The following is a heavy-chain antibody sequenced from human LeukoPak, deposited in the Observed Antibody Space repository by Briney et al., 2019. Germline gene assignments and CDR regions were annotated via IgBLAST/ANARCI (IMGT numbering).Heavy chain of an antibody. J-gene: IGHJ5*02. D-gene: IGHD6-13*01. CDR2: INPNSGGT. CDR1: GYTFTGYY. Sequence: ASVKVSCKASGYTFTGYYMHWVRQAPGQGLEWMGWINPNSGGTNYAQKFQGRVTMTRDTSISTAYMELCRLRSDDTAVYYCARDLEYSSSWYQFSFWFDPWGQGTLVTVSS. V-gene: IGHV1-2*02. CDR3: ARDLEYSSSWYQFSFWFDP.